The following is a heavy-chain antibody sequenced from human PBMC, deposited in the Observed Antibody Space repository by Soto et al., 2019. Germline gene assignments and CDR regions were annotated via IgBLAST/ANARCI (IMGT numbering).Heavy chain of an antibody. CDR3: AKDGSMELLGDYDY. Sequence: GGSLRVSCAASGFTFSSYAMSWVRQAPGKGLEWVSAISGSGGSTYYADSVKGRFTISRDNSKNTLYLQMNSLRAEDTAVYYCAKDGSMELLGDYDYWGQGTLVPVSS. J-gene: IGHJ4*02. D-gene: IGHD1-7*01. V-gene: IGHV3-23*01. CDR2: ISGSGGST. CDR1: GFTFSSYA.